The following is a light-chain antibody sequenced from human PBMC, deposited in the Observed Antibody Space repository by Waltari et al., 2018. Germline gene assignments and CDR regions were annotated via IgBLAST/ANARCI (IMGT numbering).Light chain of an antibody. CDR2: GAS. CDR1: QTLTSN. Sequence: EIVMTQSPAPLSVSPGERATLSCRASQTLTSNLAWYQQKPGQAPRLLIYGASTRATGIPARFSGSGSGTQFTLTISSLQSEDFVVYYCQQYNNRPYTFGQGTKLEIK. J-gene: IGKJ2*01. V-gene: IGKV3-15*01. CDR3: QQYNNRPYT.